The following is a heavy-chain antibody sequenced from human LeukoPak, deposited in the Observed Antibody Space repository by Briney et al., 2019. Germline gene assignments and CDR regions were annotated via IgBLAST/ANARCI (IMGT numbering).Heavy chain of an antibody. CDR1: GFTFSSYS. Sequence: GGSLRLSCAASGFTFSSYSMNWVRQAPGKGLEWVSYISSSSSTIYYADSVKGRFTISRDNSKNTLYLQMNSLRAEDTAVYYCARGGRYSSGWGALTYFDYWGQGTLVTVSS. V-gene: IGHV3-48*01. J-gene: IGHJ4*02. CDR2: ISSSSSTI. CDR3: ARGGRYSSGWGALTYFDY. D-gene: IGHD6-19*01.